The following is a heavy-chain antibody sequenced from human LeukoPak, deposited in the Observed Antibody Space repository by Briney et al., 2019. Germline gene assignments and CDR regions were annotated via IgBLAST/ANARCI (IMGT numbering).Heavy chain of an antibody. V-gene: IGHV1-46*01. CDR1: GYTFTSYY. CDR3: ARDPGGGPDYFDY. J-gene: IGHJ4*02. Sequence: SVTVSCKASGYTFTSYYMHWVRQAPGQGLEWMGIINPNGCSTSYAQKFQGRVTMTRDTPTSTVYMELSSLRAEDTAVYDCARDPGGGPDYFDYWGQGTLVTVSS. CDR2: INPNGCST. D-gene: IGHD3-16*01.